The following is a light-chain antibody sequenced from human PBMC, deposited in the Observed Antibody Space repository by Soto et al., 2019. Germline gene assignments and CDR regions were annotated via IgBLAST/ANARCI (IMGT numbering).Light chain of an antibody. Sequence: QSALTQPASVSGSPGQSIAISCTGTSNDVGGYNYVSWYQQHPGKAPKLMIYDVSARPSGVSNRFSGSKSDNTASLTISGLKAEDEADYYCSSYTSSNTVVFGGGTKVTVL. CDR2: DVS. CDR3: SSYTSSNTVV. CDR1: SNDVGGYNY. J-gene: IGLJ2*01. V-gene: IGLV2-14*01.